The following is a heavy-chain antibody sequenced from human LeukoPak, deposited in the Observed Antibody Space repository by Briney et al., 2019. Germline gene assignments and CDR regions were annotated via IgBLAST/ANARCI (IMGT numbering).Heavy chain of an antibody. CDR1: GGTFSSYA. CDR2: IIPILGIA. CDR3: ARGTNVDTAFDY. V-gene: IGHV1-69*04. Sequence: ASVKVSCKASGGTFSSYAISWVRQAPGQGLEWMGRIIPILGIANYAQKFQGRVTITADKSTSTAYMELSSLRSEDAAVYYCARGTNVDTAFDYWGQGTLVTVSS. J-gene: IGHJ4*02. D-gene: IGHD5-18*01.